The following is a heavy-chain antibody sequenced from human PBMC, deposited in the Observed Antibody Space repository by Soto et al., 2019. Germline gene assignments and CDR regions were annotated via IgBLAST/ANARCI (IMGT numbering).Heavy chain of an antibody. Sequence: GGSLRLSCAASGFTFSSYAMHWVRQAPGKGLEWVAVISYDGSNKYYADSVKGRFTISRDNSKNTLYLQMNSLRAEDTAVYYCARAPRVFGYSGYDFLGYWGQGTLVTVSS. CDR3: ARAPRVFGYSGYDFLGY. CDR2: ISYDGSNK. CDR1: GFTFSSYA. V-gene: IGHV3-30-3*01. J-gene: IGHJ4*02. D-gene: IGHD5-12*01.